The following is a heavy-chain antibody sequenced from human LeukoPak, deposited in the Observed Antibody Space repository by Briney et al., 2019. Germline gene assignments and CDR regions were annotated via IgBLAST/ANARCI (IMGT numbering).Heavy chain of an antibody. CDR2: ISGSGGNT. D-gene: IGHD6-19*01. CDR3: AKDGSRIAVAGTGVYAFDI. J-gene: IGHJ3*02. CDR1: GFTFSYYS. V-gene: IGHV3-23*01. Sequence: GGSLRLSCAASGFTFSYYSMSWVRQAPGKGLEWVSAISGSGGNTYYADSVKGRFTISRDNSKNTLYLQMNSLRAEDTAVYYCAKDGSRIAVAGTGVYAFDIWGQGTMVTVSS.